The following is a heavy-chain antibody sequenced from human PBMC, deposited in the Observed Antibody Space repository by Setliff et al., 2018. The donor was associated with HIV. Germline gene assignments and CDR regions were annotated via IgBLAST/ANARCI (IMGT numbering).Heavy chain of an antibody. V-gene: IGHV4-31*03. Sequence: SETLSLTCTVSGGSISSGGYYWSWIRQHPGKGPEWIGYIYYNGSTYYKPSLKSRRTIAIDTSKNQFSLKLSSVTAADTAVYYCARPVEMANREFDYWGQGTLVTVSS. CDR1: GGSISSGGYY. CDR3: ARPVEMANREFDY. CDR2: IYYNGST. J-gene: IGHJ4*02. D-gene: IGHD1-26*01.